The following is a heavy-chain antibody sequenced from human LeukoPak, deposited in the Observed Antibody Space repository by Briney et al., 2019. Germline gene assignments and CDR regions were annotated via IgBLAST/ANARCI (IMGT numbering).Heavy chain of an antibody. J-gene: IGHJ5*02. V-gene: IGHV1-8*03. CDR3: ARRNFDWFDP. Sequence: ASVKASCKASGYTFTGYYMHWVRQAPGQGLEWMGWINPNSGKAGYAHKFQGRVTITRNPSITTAYMELSSLRSEDTAVYYCARRNFDWFDPWGQGTLVTVSS. CDR2: INPNSGKA. CDR1: GYTFTGYY.